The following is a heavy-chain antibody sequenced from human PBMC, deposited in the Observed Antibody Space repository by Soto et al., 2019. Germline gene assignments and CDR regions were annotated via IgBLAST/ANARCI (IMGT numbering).Heavy chain of an antibody. CDR2: IYYSGTT. CDR3: APGRVSSSWYREENLQD. CDR1: GVSISRGGYY. D-gene: IGHD6-13*01. J-gene: IGHJ1*01. V-gene: IGHV4-31*03. Sequence: SETLSLTCTVSGVSISRGGYYWSWIRQHPGKGLEWIGYIYYSGTTFYNPSLKSRVTISVDTSKNQFSLKLSSVTAADTAVYSCAPGRVSSSWYREENLQDWGQGTPVTVSS.